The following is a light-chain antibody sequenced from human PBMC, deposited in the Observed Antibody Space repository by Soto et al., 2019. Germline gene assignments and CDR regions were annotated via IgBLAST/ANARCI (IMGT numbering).Light chain of an antibody. CDR3: QTWGTGIVV. V-gene: IGLV4-69*01. CDR1: SGHSYYA. J-gene: IGLJ2*01. Sequence: QLVLTQSPSASASLGASVKITCTLSSGHSYYAIAWHQQQPEKGPRYLMNVNSDGSHSKGDGIPDRFSGSSSGAERYLTISSLQSEDEADYYCQTWGTGIVVFGGGTKLTVL. CDR2: VNSDGSH.